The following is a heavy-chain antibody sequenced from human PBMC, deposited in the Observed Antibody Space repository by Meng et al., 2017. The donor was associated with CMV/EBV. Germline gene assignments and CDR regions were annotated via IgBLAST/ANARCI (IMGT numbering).Heavy chain of an antibody. V-gene: IGHV3-21*01. CDR1: GFTFSRYS. Sequence: GESLKISCAASGFTFSRYSMNWGRQAPGEGLGWVSSISSSSSYIYYADSVKGRFTISRDNAKNSLYLQMNSLRAEDTAVYYCARDCSSTSCYSDNYWGQGTLVTVSS. CDR3: ARDCSSTSCYSDNY. CDR2: ISSSSSYI. D-gene: IGHD2-2*01. J-gene: IGHJ4*02.